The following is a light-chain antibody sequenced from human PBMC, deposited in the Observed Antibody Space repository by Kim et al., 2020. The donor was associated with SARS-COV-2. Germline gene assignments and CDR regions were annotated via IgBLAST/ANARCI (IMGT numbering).Light chain of an antibody. Sequence: PGDGGNLSFTDSQNTRSNTLAWYGQKPGQTPRLLISGCSTRASRVPDRSSGRGSGTEFTLTISRPEPEDFAVYFCQQYGTSPWTFGQGTKVDIK. V-gene: IGKV3-20*01. CDR3: QQYGTSPWT. CDR2: GCS. J-gene: IGKJ1*01. CDR1: QNTRSNT.